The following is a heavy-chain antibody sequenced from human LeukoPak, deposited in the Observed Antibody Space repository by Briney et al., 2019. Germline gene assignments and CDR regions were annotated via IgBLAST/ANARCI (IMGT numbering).Heavy chain of an antibody. CDR3: ASGGSLDNWYVGYFDY. J-gene: IGHJ4*02. V-gene: IGHV1-2*02. CDR2: INPNSGGT. Sequence: GASVKVSCKASGYTFTAYYMHWVRQAPGQGLEWMAWINPNSGGTNLAQKFQGRVTMTRDSSISTAYMELSRLRSDDTAVYYCASGGSLDNWYVGYFDYWGQGTLVTVSS. CDR1: GYTFTAYY. D-gene: IGHD1-1*01.